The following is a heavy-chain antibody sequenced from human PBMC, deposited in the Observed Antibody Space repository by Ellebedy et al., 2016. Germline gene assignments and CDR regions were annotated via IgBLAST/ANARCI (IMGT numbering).Heavy chain of an antibody. V-gene: IGHV4-38-2*02. J-gene: IGHJ4*02. D-gene: IGHD2-8*01. CDR1: GYSISSAYY. CDR2: INHSGST. CDR3: ASSLCPEAGCPWDY. Sequence: SETLSLXXTVSGYSISSAYYWGWIRQPPGKGLEWIGEINHSGSTNYNPPLKSRVTISVDTSKNQFSLKLSSVTAADTAVYYCASSLCPEAGCPWDYWGQGTLVTVSS.